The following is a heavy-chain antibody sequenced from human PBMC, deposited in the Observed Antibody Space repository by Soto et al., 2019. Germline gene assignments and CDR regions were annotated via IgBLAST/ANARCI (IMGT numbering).Heavy chain of an antibody. Sequence: GGSLRLSCAASGFTFSSYSMNWVRQAPGKGLEWVSSISSSSSYIYYADSVKGRFTISRDNAKNSLYLQMNSLRAEDTAVYYCALPRGDWLLSLVVYWGQGTLVTVSS. J-gene: IGHJ4*02. CDR2: ISSSSSYI. CDR1: GFTFSSYS. V-gene: IGHV3-21*01. D-gene: IGHD3-9*01. CDR3: ALPRGDWLLSLVVY.